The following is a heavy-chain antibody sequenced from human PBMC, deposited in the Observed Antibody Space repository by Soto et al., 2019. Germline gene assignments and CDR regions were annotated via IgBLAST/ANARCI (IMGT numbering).Heavy chain of an antibody. D-gene: IGHD2-21*02. CDR1: GGSISSGGYY. Sequence: QVQLQESGPGLVKPSQTLSLTCTVSGGSISSGGYYWNWIRQHPGKGLEWIGYIYYSGSTYYNPSLTSRVTISVDTSKNQFSLKLSSVTAADTAVYYCARDQRRWVTVSGAFDFWGQGKMVTVSS. CDR2: IYYSGST. J-gene: IGHJ3*01. V-gene: IGHV4-31*03. CDR3: ARDQRRWVTVSGAFDF.